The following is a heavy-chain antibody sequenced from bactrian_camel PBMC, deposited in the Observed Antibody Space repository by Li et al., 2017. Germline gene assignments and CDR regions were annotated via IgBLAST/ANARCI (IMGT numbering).Heavy chain of an antibody. Sequence: VQLVESGGGPVQAGGSLKLACVASGDTGSGYCMGWFRQAPGKEREAVAVIMDGSTAYEDSVRGRFTISRDNAKNTVYLQMNSLKPEDTAVYYCASDLHRSGTAVISATKGQGTQVTVS. CDR1: GDTGSGYC. D-gene: IGHD6*01. V-gene: IGHV3-3*01. CDR2: IMDGST. J-gene: IGHJ4*01.